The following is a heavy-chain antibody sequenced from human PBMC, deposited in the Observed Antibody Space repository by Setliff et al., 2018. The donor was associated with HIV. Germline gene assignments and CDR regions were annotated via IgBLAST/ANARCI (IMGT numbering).Heavy chain of an antibody. J-gene: IGHJ4*02. CDR3: ARQHQMVLGY. V-gene: IGHV1-46*01. Sequence: GASVKVSCKASGYTFTFYSIHWVRQAPGNGLEWMGIINPSGGSTSYSQKFQGRVTMTRDTSASTAYMELSSLRSEDTAVYYCARQHQMVLGYWGQGTLVTVSS. D-gene: IGHD2-8*01. CDR1: GYTFTFYS. CDR2: INPSGGST.